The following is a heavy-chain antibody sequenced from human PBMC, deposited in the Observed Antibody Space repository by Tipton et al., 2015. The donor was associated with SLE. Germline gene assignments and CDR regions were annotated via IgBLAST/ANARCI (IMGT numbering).Heavy chain of an antibody. J-gene: IGHJ3*02. CDR1: GFTFSSYG. V-gene: IGHV3-30*03. CDR2: ISYDGSNK. Sequence: SLRLSCAASGFTFSSYGMHWVRQAPGKGLEWVAVISYDGSNKYYADSVKGRFTISRDNSKNTLYLQMNGLRAEDTAVYYCARWMGVTMVRGVMDFDIWGQGTMVTVSS. CDR3: ARWMGVTMVRGVMDFDI. D-gene: IGHD3-10*01.